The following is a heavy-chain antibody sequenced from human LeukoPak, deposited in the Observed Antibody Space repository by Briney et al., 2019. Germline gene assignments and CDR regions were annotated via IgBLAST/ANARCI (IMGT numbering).Heavy chain of an antibody. CDR1: GFTFSSYG. CDR3: ARGSDSRVYYYGMDV. Sequence: GSLRLSCAASGFTFSSYGMHWVRPAPGKGLEWVAVIWYDGSNKYYADSVKGRFTISRDDSKNTLYLQMNSLRAEDTAVYYCARGSDSRVYYYGMDVWGQGTTVTVSS. J-gene: IGHJ6*02. D-gene: IGHD1-26*01. V-gene: IGHV3-33*01. CDR2: IWYDGSNK.